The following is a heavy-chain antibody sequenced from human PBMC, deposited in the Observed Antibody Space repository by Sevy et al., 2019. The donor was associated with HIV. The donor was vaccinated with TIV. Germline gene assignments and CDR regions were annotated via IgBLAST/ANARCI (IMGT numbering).Heavy chain of an antibody. V-gene: IGHV3-30*04. J-gene: IGHJ3*02. CDR1: GFTFSSYA. CDR2: ISYDGSNK. D-gene: IGHD1-26*01. Sequence: GGSLRLSCAASGFTFSSYAMHWVHQAPGKELEWVAVISYDGSNKYYADSVKGRFTISRDNSKNTLYLQMNSLRAEDTAVYYCAREGTEAIANPYDAFDIWGQGTMVTVSS. CDR3: AREGTEAIANPYDAFDI.